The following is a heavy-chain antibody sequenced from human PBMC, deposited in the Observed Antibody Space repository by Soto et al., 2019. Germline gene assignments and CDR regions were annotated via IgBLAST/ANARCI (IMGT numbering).Heavy chain of an antibody. D-gene: IGHD4-17*01. CDR1: GYSFTSYW. CDR3: ATAIFVGSYYGDYESDASDI. J-gene: IGHJ3*02. V-gene: IGHV5-51*01. CDR2: IYPGDSDT. Sequence: GESLKISCKGSGYSFTSYWIGWVRQMPGKGLEWMGIIYPGDSDTRYSPSFQGQVTISADKSISTAYMELSSLRSEDTAVYYCATAIFVGSYYGDYESDASDIWGQGTMVTVSS.